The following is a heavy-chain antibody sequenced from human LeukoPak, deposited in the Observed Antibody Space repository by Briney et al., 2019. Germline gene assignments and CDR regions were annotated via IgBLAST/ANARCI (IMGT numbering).Heavy chain of an antibody. D-gene: IGHD3-10*01. J-gene: IGHJ6*02. CDR1: GFIFSSFS. CDR2: ISSGGDST. CDR3: AKRETMIRGVVGLDV. V-gene: IGHV3-23*01. Sequence: GGSLRLSCAASGFIFSSFSMNWVRQAPGEGLEWVSGISSGGDSTYNADSVKGRFTISRDNSKNTLSLQMNSLRAEDTAVYYCAKRETMIRGVVGLDVWGQGTTVTVSS.